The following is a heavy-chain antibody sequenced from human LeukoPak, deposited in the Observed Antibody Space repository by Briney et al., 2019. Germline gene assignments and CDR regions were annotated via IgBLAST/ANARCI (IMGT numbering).Heavy chain of an antibody. V-gene: IGHV3-23*01. Sequence: GGSLRLSCAASGFGFSNYAMSWVRQAPGKGLEWVSAISGSGGNTYNADSVKGRFTISRDNAKNTVYLQMNRMRGEDTVVYYCAKELLRWGFDSWGQGTLVTVSS. CDR2: ISGSGGNT. J-gene: IGHJ5*01. CDR1: GFGFSNYA. CDR3: AKELLRWGFDS. D-gene: IGHD2-15*01.